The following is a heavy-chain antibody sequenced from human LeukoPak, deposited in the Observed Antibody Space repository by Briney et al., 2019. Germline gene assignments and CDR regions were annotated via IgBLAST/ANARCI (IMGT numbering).Heavy chain of an antibody. CDR3: AIGSLGYCSGGSCYQGYYYYYMDV. CDR2: INHSGST. Sequence: SETLSLTCAVYGGSFSGYYWSWIRQPPGKGLEWIGEINHSGSTNYNPSLKSRVTISVDTSKNQFSLKLSSVTAADTAVYYCAIGSLGYCSGGSCYQGYYYYYMDVWGKGTTVTVSS. J-gene: IGHJ6*03. V-gene: IGHV4-34*01. CDR1: GGSFSGYY. D-gene: IGHD2-15*01.